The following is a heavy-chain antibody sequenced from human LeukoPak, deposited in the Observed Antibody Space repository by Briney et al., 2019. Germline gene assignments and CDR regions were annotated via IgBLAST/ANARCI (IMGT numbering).Heavy chain of an antibody. V-gene: IGHV4-4*02. D-gene: IGHD4-23*01. J-gene: IGHJ4*02. CDR3: AGWGVDYGGNFEYSDY. Sequence: AGTLSLTCSVSGGSIRTTTWWSWVRQPPGKGLEWIGDIFHYGTTNYNPSLKSRVTMSVDTSSNQFSLTLNSVTAADMAVYYCAGWGVDYGGNFEYSDYWGQGTLVTVSS. CDR2: IFHYGTT. CDR1: GGSIRTTTW.